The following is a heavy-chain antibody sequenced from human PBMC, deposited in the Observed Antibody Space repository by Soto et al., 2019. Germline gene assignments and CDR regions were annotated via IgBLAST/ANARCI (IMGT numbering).Heavy chain of an antibody. Sequence: GGSLRLSWAAAGGTCSSYGVHWVRQAPGKGLEWVAVISYDGSNKYYADSVKGRFTISRDNSKNTLYLQMNSLRAEDTAVYYCAKDSAAQGAFDIWGQGTMVTVSS. D-gene: IGHD6-13*01. CDR3: AKDSAAQGAFDI. CDR2: ISYDGSNK. CDR1: GGTCSSYG. J-gene: IGHJ3*02. V-gene: IGHV3-30*18.